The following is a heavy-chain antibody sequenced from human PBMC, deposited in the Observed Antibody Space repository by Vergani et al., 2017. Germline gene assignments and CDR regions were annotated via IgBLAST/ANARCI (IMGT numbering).Heavy chain of an antibody. D-gene: IGHD3-9*01. V-gene: IGHV1-46*03. CDR3: ARVPPLTGFLDY. CDR2: ISPDGFST. Sequence: QVQLVQSGAEVGKPGASVKISCKASGYTFTAYYIHWVRQAPVQGLEWVGVISPDGFSTFYAQKFQGRVTITRDTSTSTVYVEVTSLRSDDTAVYYCARVPPLTGFLDYWVQGTLVTVSS. CDR1: GYTFTAYY. J-gene: IGHJ4*02.